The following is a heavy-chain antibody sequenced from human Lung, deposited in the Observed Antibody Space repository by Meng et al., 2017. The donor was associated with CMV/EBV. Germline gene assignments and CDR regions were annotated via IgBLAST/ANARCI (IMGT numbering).Heavy chain of an antibody. CDR2: ISTNTGTP. V-gene: IGHV7-4-1*02. CDR1: GYTISTYT. D-gene: IGHD2/OR15-2a*01. J-gene: IGHJ5*02. CDR3: ARGGNFDP. Sequence: VQLVHAGAELKKPGASVKVSCKASGYTISTYTIQWVRQAHGRGLEWMGWISTNTGTPTYTQGFTGRFVFSLDTSVSTAYLQISSLKAEDTAVYYCARGGNFDPWGQGTLVTASS.